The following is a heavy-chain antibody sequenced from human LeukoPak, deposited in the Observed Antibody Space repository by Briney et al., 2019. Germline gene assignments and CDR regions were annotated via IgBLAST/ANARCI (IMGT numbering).Heavy chain of an antibody. CDR2: ISSNGGST. J-gene: IGHJ3*02. D-gene: IGHD3-16*02. V-gene: IGHV3-64*01. Sequence: QPGGSLRLSCAASGFTFSSYAMHWVRQAPGKGLEYVSAISSNGGSTYYANSVKGRFTISRDNSKNTLYLQMGSLRAEDMAVYYCARDIMITFGGVIAPVAFDIWGQGTMVTVSS. CDR1: GFTFSSYA. CDR3: ARDIMITFGGVIAPVAFDI.